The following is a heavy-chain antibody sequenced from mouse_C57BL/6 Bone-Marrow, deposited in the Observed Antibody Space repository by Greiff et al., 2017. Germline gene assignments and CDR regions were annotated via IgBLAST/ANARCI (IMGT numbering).Heavy chain of an antibody. CDR3: ANYYGSSYAMDY. Sequence: VQLQQPGAELVKPGASVKLSCKASGYTFTSYWMHWVKQRPGQGLEWIGMIHPNSGSTNYNEKFKSKATLTVYKSSSTAYMQLSSLTSEDSAVYYCANYYGSSYAMDYWGQGTSVTVSS. V-gene: IGHV1-64*01. J-gene: IGHJ4*01. CDR2: IHPNSGST. D-gene: IGHD1-1*01. CDR1: GYTFTSYW.